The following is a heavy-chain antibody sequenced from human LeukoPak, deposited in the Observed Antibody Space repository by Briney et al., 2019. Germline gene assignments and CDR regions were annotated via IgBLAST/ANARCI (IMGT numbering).Heavy chain of an antibody. D-gene: IGHD1/OR15-1a*01. CDR1: GYTFTSYG. Sequence: GASVKVSCKASGYTFTSYGISWVRQAPGQGLEWMGWISAYNGNTNYAQKLQGRVTMTTDTSTSTAYMELRSLRSDDTAVYYCARDLKQYLSLNWFDPWGQGTLVTVSS. CDR3: ARDLKQYLSLNWFDP. V-gene: IGHV1-18*01. J-gene: IGHJ5*02. CDR2: ISAYNGNT.